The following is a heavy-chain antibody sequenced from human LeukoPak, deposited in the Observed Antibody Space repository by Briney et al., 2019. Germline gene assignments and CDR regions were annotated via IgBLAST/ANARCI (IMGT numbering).Heavy chain of an antibody. CDR1: GFTVSSNY. J-gene: IGHJ4*02. CDR2: ISYDGSNK. D-gene: IGHD2-2*01. V-gene: IGHV3-30-3*01. Sequence: GGSLRLSCAASGFTVSSNYMRGVRQAPGRGLEWVAVISYDGSNKYYADSVKGRFTISRDNSKNTLYLQMNSLRAEDTAVYYCARESLYQLLFFDYWGQGTLVTVSS. CDR3: ARESLYQLLFFDY.